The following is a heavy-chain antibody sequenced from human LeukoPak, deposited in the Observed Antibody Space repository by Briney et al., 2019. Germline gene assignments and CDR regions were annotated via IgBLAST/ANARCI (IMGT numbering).Heavy chain of an antibody. CDR1: GFTFSSYE. CDR2: ITADGTDK. V-gene: IGHV3-48*03. J-gene: IGHJ4*02. CDR3: AREVKWELPGY. D-gene: IGHD1-26*01. Sequence: GGSLRLSCAVSGFTFSSYEMNWVRQAPGKGLEWVSYITADGTDKYDADSVKGRFTISRDNAKNSLYLQMNSLRVDDTAIYYCAREVKWELPGYWGQGTLVTVSS.